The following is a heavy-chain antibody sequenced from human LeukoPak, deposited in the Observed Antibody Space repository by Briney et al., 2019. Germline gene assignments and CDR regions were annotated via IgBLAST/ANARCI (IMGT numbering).Heavy chain of an antibody. CDR2: IFPGGSV. Sequence: SQTLSLTCTVSGGSISEGNHFWTWIRQPAGKGLEWIGRIFPGGSVNYNPSLESRLTLSVDTSKNQFSLRLSSVTAADTAVYYCARDRGHFDSMGYSIWGQGTTVTVSS. V-gene: IGHV4-61*02. D-gene: IGHD3-22*01. CDR1: GGSISEGNHF. CDR3: ARDRGHFDSMGYSI. J-gene: IGHJ3*02.